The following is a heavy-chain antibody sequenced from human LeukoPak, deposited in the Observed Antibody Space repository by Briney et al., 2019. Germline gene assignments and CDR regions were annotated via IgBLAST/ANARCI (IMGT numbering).Heavy chain of an antibody. J-gene: IGHJ4*02. V-gene: IGHV4-38-2*02. D-gene: IGHD3-9*01. CDR3: ARTRLRYFSGSSPVDY. CDR2: IYHSGST. CDR1: GYSISSGYY. Sequence: SETLSLTCTVSGYSISSGYYWGWIRQPPGKGLEWIGSIYHSGSTYYNPSLKSRVTISVDTSKNQFSLKLSSVTAADTAVYYCARTRLRYFSGSSPVDYWGQGTLVTVSS.